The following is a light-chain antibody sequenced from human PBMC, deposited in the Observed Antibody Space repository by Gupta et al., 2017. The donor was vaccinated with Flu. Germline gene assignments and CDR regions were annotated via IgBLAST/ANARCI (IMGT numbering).Light chain of an antibody. CDR1: SSDVGGYKL. J-gene: IGLJ2*01. CDR3: CSYTVFGARLV. Sequence: QSAFTQPASLSGSPGQSITLPCTGSSSDVGGYKLLSWYQQNPGKAPKLIIYEINKRPSGVSGRFSGSKCDNTASLTTSGLQADDEANYYCCSYTVFGARLVFGGGTKLTVL. V-gene: IGLV2-23*02. CDR2: EIN.